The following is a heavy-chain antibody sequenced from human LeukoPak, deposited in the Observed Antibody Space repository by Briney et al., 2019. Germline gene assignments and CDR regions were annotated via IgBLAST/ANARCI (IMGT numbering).Heavy chain of an antibody. Sequence: SETLSLTCTVSGGSISGYYWSWIRHPAGKGLEWIGRVYASGCTHYNPSVKSRVTMSVDASRNQFSLKLSSVTAADTAVYFCARDIGYCTSANCYGRFNWFDPWGQGTLATVSS. D-gene: IGHD2-2*01. CDR1: GGSISGYY. J-gene: IGHJ5*02. CDR3: ARDIGYCTSANCYGRFNWFDP. CDR2: VYASGCT. V-gene: IGHV4-4*07.